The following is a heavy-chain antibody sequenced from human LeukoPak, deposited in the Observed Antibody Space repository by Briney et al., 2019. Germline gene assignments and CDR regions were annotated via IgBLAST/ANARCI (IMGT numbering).Heavy chain of an antibody. D-gene: IGHD3-22*01. CDR2: ISSSSYI. V-gene: IGHV3-21*01. CDR3: ARGAGIDYDSFSYYYYGVDV. J-gene: IGHJ6*02. CDR1: GFTFSSYS. Sequence: GGSLRLSCAASGFTFSSYSMNWVRQAPGKGLEWVSSISSSSYIYYADSVKGRFTISRDNAKNSLYLQMNSLRAEDTAVYYCARGAGIDYDSFSYYYYGVDVWGQGTTVTVSS.